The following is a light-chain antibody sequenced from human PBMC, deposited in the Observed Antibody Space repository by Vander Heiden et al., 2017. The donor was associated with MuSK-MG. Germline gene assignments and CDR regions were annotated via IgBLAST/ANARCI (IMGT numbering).Light chain of an antibody. V-gene: IGLV3-1*01. CDR1: KLGDKY. CDR2: QDS. J-gene: IGLJ2*01. CDR3: QAWDSSTNVV. Sequence: SYGLTQPPSVSVSPGQTASITCSGDKLGDKYACWYQQKPGQSPVLVIDQDSKRPSGIPERFSGSNSGNTSTLTISGTQAMDEADYYCQAWDSSTNVVFGGGTKLTVL.